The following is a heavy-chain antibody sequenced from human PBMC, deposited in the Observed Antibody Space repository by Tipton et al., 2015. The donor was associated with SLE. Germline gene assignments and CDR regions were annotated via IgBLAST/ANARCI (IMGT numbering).Heavy chain of an antibody. CDR2: IDWNSGDR. D-gene: IGHD6-13*01. J-gene: IGHJ4*02. Sequence: RSLRLSCAASGFTFSSYAMHWVRQAPGKGLERVSGIDWNSGDRGYADSVKGRFTISRDNAKISLYLQMNSLRAEDTALYYCAKGMYASSWCLMDYWGQGTLVTVSS. V-gene: IGHV3-9*01. CDR3: AKGMYASSWCLMDY. CDR1: GFTFSSYA.